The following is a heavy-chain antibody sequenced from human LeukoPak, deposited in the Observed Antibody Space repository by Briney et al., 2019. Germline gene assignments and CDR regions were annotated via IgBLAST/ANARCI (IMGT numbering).Heavy chain of an antibody. CDR1: GFTFSSYA. D-gene: IGHD4-17*01. CDR3: AKMEAWTTVTGSGVDY. Sequence: QPGGSLRLPCAASGFTFSSYAMSWVRQAPGKGLEWVSAISGSGGSTYYADSVKGRFTISRDNSKNTLYLQMNSLRAEDTAVYYCAKMEAWTTVTGSGVDYWGQGTLVTVSS. CDR2: ISGSGGST. J-gene: IGHJ4*02. V-gene: IGHV3-23*01.